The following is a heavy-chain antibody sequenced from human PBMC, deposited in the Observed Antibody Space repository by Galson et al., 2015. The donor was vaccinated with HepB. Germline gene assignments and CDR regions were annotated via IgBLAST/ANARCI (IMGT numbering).Heavy chain of an antibody. Sequence: PRLSCAASDFNINNAWINWVRRSPGKGLEWVGRFKSKADGGTTAYAAPVKGRFTFSRDESKNTLYLEMKSLKIEDTGVYHYTTGWAHSAYYYYCMDVWGEGTAVTVSS. J-gene: IGHJ6*03. CDR2: FKSKADGGTT. CDR3: TTGWAHSAYYYYCMDV. CDR1: DFNINNAW. D-gene: IGHD5-18*01. V-gene: IGHV3-15*07.